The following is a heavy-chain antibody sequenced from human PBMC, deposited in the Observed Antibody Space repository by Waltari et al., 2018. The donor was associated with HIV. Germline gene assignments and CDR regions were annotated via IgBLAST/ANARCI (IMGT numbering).Heavy chain of an antibody. Sequence: QVQLVQSGAEVKKPGASVKVSCKASGYTFTSYGISWVRQAPGQGLEWMGWSSAYNGNTNDAQKLQGRVTMTTDTSTSTAYMELRSLRSDDTAVYYCARGRGDYYYDSSGYCDYWGQGTLVTVSS. CDR1: GYTFTSYG. J-gene: IGHJ4*02. D-gene: IGHD3-22*01. V-gene: IGHV1-18*01. CDR3: ARGRGDYYYDSSGYCDY. CDR2: SSAYNGNT.